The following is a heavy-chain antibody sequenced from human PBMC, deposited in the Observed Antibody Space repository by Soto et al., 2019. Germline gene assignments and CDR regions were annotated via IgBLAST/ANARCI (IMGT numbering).Heavy chain of an antibody. CDR1: GFTFSSYS. V-gene: IGHV3-48*01. Sequence: GGSLRLSCAASGFTFSSYSLNWVRQAPGKGLEWVSYITSSGTTVYYADSVRGRFTISRDNAKNSLYLQMNSLRAEDTAVYYCARETILRYFDWSQGYWGQGTLVTVSS. D-gene: IGHD3-9*01. CDR2: ITSSGTTV. CDR3: ARETILRYFDWSQGY. J-gene: IGHJ4*02.